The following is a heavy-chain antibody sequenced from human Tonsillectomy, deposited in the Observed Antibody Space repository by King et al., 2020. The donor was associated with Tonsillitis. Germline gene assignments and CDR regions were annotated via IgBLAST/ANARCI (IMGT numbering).Heavy chain of an antibody. D-gene: IGHD7-27*01. CDR1: GYTFTHYA. CDR2: INTNAGNTGNP. CDR3: VRADWGFDF. Sequence: QLVQSGSELKKPGASVKVSCKASGYTFTHYAMNWVRQAPGQGLEWMGWINTNAGNTGNPTYAQGFTGRFVLSLDTSASTAYLQISNLKAEDTAVYYGVRADWGFDFWGQGTLVTVSS. J-gene: IGHJ4*02. V-gene: IGHV7-4-1*02.